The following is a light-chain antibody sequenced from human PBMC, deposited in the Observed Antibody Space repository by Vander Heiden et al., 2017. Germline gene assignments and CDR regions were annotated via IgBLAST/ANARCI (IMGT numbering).Light chain of an antibody. V-gene: IGLV2-14*03. CDR1: SSDVGGYNY. J-gene: IGLJ2*01. CDR2: DVS. Sequence: QSALTQPASVSGSPGQSITISCTGTSSDVGGYNYVSWYQQHPGKAPKVMIYDVSNRPSGVSNRFSGSKSGNTASLTISGLQAEDEADYYCTSYTSRTTWVFGVGTKLTVL. CDR3: TSYTSRTTWV.